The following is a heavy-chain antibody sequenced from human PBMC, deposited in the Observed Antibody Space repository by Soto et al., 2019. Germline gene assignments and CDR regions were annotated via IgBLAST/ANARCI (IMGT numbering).Heavy chain of an antibody. CDR1: GFTFSSYG. CDR2: IWYDGSNN. J-gene: IGHJ4*02. D-gene: IGHD2-2*01. V-gene: IGHV3-33*01. CDR3: ARTASAAPYYFDY. Sequence: QVQLVESGGGVVQPGRSLRLSCAASGFTFSSYGMHWVRQAPGKGLEWVAVIWYDGSNNYYADSVKGRFTISRDNSKTTLYLQMNSLRAEDTAVYYCARTASAAPYYFDYWGQGTLVTVSS.